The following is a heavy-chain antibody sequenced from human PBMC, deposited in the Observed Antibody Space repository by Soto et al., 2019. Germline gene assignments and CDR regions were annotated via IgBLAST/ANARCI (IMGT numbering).Heavy chain of an antibody. V-gene: IGHV1-69*01. J-gene: IGHJ4*02. CDR3: VRGAGYYDILTGSFDY. CDR1: GGTFSSYA. CDR2: IIPIFGTA. D-gene: IGHD3-9*01. Sequence: QVQLVQSGAEVKKPGSSVKVSCKASGGTFSSYAISWVRQAPGQGLEWMGGIIPIFGTANYAQKFQGRVTITADESTSTAYMELSSLRSEDTAVYYCVRGAGYYDILTGSFDYWGQGTLVTVSS.